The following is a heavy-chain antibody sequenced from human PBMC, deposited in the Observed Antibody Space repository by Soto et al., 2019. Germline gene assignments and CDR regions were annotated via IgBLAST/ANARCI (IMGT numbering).Heavy chain of an antibody. CDR1: GGSISPYY. J-gene: IGHJ5*02. Sequence: PSETLSLTCSVSGGSISPYYWGWIRRPPRKGLEWIGYISDSGSTNYNPSLKSRVTMSVETSKNQFSLNLSSVTAADTAVYYCARIAGGRWGPVFDPWGQGTLVTVSS. D-gene: IGHD6-19*01. CDR3: ARIAGGRWGPVFDP. V-gene: IGHV4-59*12. CDR2: ISDSGST.